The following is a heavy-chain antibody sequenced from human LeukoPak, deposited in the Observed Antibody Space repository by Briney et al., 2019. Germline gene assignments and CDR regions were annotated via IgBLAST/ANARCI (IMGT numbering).Heavy chain of an antibody. CDR1: GGSISSNSYY. V-gene: IGHV4-39*07. CDR3: ARTPYSSGSYWDY. Sequence: SETLSLTCSVSGGSISSNSYYWGWIRQPPGKGLEWIGSFYYSGSTYYNPSLKSRVIISVDTSKIQFSLKLTSVTAADTAVYYCARTPYSSGSYWDYWGQGILVTVSS. D-gene: IGHD6-19*01. J-gene: IGHJ4*02. CDR2: FYYSGST.